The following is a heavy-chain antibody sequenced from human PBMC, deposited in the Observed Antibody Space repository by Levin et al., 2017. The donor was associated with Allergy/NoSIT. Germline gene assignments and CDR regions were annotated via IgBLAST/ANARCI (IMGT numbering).Heavy chain of an antibody. Sequence: ASVKVSCKASGYTFTGYYIHWVRQAPGQGLEWMGWINPNSGGTNYAQKFQGWVTMTRDTSISTAYMELSRLRSDDTAVYYCARDQVVRGFYGMDVWGQGTTVTVSS. CDR2: INPNSGGT. V-gene: IGHV1-2*04. CDR1: GYTFTGYY. D-gene: IGHD3-10*01. CDR3: ARDQVVRGFYGMDV. J-gene: IGHJ6*02.